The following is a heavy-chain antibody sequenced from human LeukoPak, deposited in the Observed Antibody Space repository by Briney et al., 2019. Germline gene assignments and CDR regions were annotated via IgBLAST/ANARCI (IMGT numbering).Heavy chain of an antibody. CDR2: ISGSGGST. CDR1: GFTFSSYA. J-gene: IGHJ4*02. Sequence: GGSLRLSCAVSGFTFSSYAMSWVHQAPGKGLEWVSAISGSGGSTYYADSVKGRFTISRDNSKNTLYLQMNSLRAEDTAVYYCAKDRLVRFGAATTDYWGQGTLVTVSS. V-gene: IGHV3-23*01. CDR3: AKDRLVRFGAATTDY. D-gene: IGHD1-26*01.